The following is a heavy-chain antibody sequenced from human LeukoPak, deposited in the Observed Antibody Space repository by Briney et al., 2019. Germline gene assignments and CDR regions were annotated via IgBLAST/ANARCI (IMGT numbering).Heavy chain of an antibody. Sequence: GGSLRLSCAASGFAVSSNYMSWVRQAPGKGLEWVSVIYSGGSTYYVDSVKGRFTISRDNSKNTLYLQMNSLRAEDTAVYYCARDRDGTLDYWGQGTLVTVSS. J-gene: IGHJ4*02. CDR1: GFAVSSNY. D-gene: IGHD5-24*01. CDR3: ARDRDGTLDY. V-gene: IGHV3-53*01. CDR2: IYSGGST.